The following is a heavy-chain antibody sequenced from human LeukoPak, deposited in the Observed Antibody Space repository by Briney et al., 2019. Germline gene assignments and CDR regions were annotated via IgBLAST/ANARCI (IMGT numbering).Heavy chain of an antibody. Sequence: PGGSLRLSCAASGFTFSSYSMNWVRPAPGKGLEWVSSISSSSSYIYYADSVKGRFTISRDNAKNSLYLQMNSLRAEDTAVYYCARSMVRGAPLFDYWGQGTLVTVSS. CDR3: ARSMVRGAPLFDY. CDR1: GFTFSSYS. D-gene: IGHD3-10*01. V-gene: IGHV3-21*01. CDR2: ISSSSSYI. J-gene: IGHJ4*02.